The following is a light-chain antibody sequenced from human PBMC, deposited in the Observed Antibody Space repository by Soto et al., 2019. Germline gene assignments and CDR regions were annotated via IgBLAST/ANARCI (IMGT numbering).Light chain of an antibody. CDR3: HQYHNFPRT. J-gene: IGKJ1*01. CDR2: KAS. CDR1: QSVSSSY. Sequence: EIVLTQSPGTLSLSPGERATLSCRASQSVSSSYLAWYQQKPGQAPNLLIYKASTLESGVPSRFSGSGSGTEFTLTVSSLQPDDFATYYCHQYHNFPRTFGQGTKVDI. V-gene: IGKV3D-7*01.